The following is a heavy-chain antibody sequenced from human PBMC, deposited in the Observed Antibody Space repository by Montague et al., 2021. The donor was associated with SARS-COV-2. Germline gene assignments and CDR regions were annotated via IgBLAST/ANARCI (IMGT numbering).Heavy chain of an antibody. J-gene: IGHJ4*02. Sequence: TLSLTCTVSGGSISSGSYYWSWIRQPAGKGLEWIGRIYTSGSTNYNPSLKSRVTISVDTSKNQFSLKLSSATAADTAVYYCARGDVWCGYLCFAYWGQGTLVTVSS. CDR2: IYTSGST. CDR1: GGSISSGSYY. V-gene: IGHV4-61*02. D-gene: IGHD3-3*01. CDR3: ARGDVWCGYLCFAY.